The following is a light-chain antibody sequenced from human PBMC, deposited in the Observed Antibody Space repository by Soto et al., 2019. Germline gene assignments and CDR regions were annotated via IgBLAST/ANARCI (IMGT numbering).Light chain of an antibody. CDR2: EVT. V-gene: IGLV2-14*01. CDR3: SSYTNINKRACV. Sequence: QSALTQPASVSGSPGQSITISCTGTSGDIGSYNRVSWYQQHPGKAPKLIIYEVTDRPSGVSNRFSGSKSGNTASLTISGLQAEDEAEYYCSSYTNINKRACVFGTGTKVTGL. CDR1: SGDIGSYNR. J-gene: IGLJ1*01.